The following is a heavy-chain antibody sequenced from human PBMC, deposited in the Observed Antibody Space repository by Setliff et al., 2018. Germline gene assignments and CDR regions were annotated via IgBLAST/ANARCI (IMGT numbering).Heavy chain of an antibody. J-gene: IGHJ4*02. CDR3: ARHQSSATVTPFDY. D-gene: IGHD4-17*01. CDR1: GYSFSISW. CDR2: IYPGDSHDI. Sequence: PGESLKISCKDSGYSFSISWIGWVRQMPGKGLDWMGIIYPGDSHDIRYNPSFQGQVTISVDNSISTAYLQWSNLKASDTAMYYCARHQSSATVTPFDYWGQGTLVTVPQ. V-gene: IGHV5-51*01.